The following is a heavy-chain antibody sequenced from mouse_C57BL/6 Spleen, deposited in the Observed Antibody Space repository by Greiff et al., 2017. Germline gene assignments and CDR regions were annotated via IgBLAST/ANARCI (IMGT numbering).Heavy chain of an antibody. J-gene: IGHJ2*01. Sequence: VQLQQSGPVLVKPGASVKMSCKASGYTFTDYYMNWVKQSHGKSLEWIGVINPYNGGTSYNQKFKGKATLTVDKSSSTAYMELNSLTSEDSAVYYCARVYGYDENYFDYWGQGTTLTVSS. D-gene: IGHD2-2*01. CDR1: GYTFTDYY. CDR3: ARVYGYDENYFDY. CDR2: INPYNGGT. V-gene: IGHV1-19*01.